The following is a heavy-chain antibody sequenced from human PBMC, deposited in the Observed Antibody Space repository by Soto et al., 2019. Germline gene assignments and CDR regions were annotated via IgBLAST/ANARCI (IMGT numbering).Heavy chain of an antibody. Sequence: GGSLRLSCAASGFTFSSYAMSWVRQAPGKGLEWVSAISGSGGSTYYADSVKGRFTISRDNSKNTLYLQMNSLRAEDTAVYYCAKDLVSGYFDAPYWFDPWGQGTLVTVSS. CDR1: GFTFSSYA. J-gene: IGHJ5*02. CDR2: ISGSGGST. V-gene: IGHV3-23*01. D-gene: IGHD5-12*01. CDR3: AKDLVSGYFDAPYWFDP.